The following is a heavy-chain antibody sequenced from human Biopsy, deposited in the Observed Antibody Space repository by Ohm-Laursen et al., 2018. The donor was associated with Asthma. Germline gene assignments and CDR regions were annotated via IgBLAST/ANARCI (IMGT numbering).Heavy chain of an antibody. J-gene: IGHJ3*02. CDR3: AKKRYYDFWSGYPI. Sequence: SLRLSCAASGFSFGSYGMHWVRQAPGKGLEWVAVMSFDGRQTYYADSVKGRFTISRDNSKNTLYLQMNSLRAEDTAVYYCAKKRYYDFWSGYPIWGQGTMVTVSS. D-gene: IGHD3-3*01. CDR1: GFSFGSYG. CDR2: MSFDGRQT. V-gene: IGHV3-30*18.